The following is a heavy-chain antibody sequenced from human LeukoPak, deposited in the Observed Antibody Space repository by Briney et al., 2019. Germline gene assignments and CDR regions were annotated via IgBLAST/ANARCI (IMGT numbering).Heavy chain of an antibody. V-gene: IGHV4-39*01. CDR3: ARTANYYYYYLDV. J-gene: IGHJ6*03. Sequence: SETLSLTCTVSGGSISSSNYYWGWIRQPPGKGLEWIGSISYSGSTYYNPSLKSRVTISVDTSKNQFSLKLSSVAAADTAVYYCARTANYYYYYLDVWGKGTTVTISS. CDR1: GGSISSSNYY. CDR2: ISYSGST.